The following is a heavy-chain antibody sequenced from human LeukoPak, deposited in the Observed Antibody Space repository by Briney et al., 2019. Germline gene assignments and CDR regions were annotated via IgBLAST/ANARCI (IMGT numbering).Heavy chain of an antibody. Sequence: ASVKVSCKASGYTFTSYGISWVRQAPGQGLEWMGWISAYNGNTNCAQKLQGRVTMTTDTSTSTAYMELRSLRSDDTAVYYCARDLPGALLWSGEPTSGTFDYWGQGTLVTVSS. J-gene: IGHJ4*02. V-gene: IGHV1-18*01. CDR3: ARDLPGALLWSGEPTSGTFDY. CDR1: GYTFTSYG. D-gene: IGHD3-10*01. CDR2: ISAYNGNT.